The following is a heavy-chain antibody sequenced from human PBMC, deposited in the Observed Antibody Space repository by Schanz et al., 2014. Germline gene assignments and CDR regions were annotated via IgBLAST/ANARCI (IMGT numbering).Heavy chain of an antibody. CDR3: ARDGDFDY. CDR1: GFNFKAYA. Sequence: AQLLESGGGLVQPGGSLRLSCAASGFNFKAYAMSWVRQAPGKGLEWVAIIWYDGSNKYYADSVKGRFTISRDNSKNTLFLQMSSLRAEDTAVYYCARDGDFDYWGQGTLVTVSS. J-gene: IGHJ4*02. CDR2: IWYDGSNK. V-gene: IGHV3-33*08.